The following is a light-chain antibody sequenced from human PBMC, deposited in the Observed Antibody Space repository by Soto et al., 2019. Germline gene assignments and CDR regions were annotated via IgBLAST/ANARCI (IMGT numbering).Light chain of an antibody. CDR3: QQYGSSPRS. CDR2: GAS. CDR1: QSIRSNY. J-gene: IGKJ1*01. Sequence: EIALTQSPGTLSLSPGERATLSCRASQSIRSNYVAWYQQKPGQGPRLLIYGASSRATGIPDRFSGSGSGTDFTLIISRLEPEDFAMYYCQQYGSSPRSFGQGVKVEIK. V-gene: IGKV3-20*01.